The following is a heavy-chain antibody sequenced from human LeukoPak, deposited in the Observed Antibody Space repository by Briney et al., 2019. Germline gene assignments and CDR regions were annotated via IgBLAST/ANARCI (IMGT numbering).Heavy chain of an antibody. J-gene: IGHJ4*02. CDR1: GFTFSDYY. CDR3: AKVESATAAYYYGSGSDY. CDR2: ISSSGSTI. Sequence: GGSLRLSCAASGFTFSDYYMSWIRQAPGKWLEWVSYISSSGSTIYYADSVKGRFTISRDNAKNTLYLQMNSLRAEDTAVYYCAKVESATAAYYYGSGSDYWGQGTLVTVSS. D-gene: IGHD3-10*01. V-gene: IGHV3-11*04.